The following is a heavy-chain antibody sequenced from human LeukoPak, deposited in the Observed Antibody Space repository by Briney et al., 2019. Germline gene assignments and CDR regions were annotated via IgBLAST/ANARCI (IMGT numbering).Heavy chain of an antibody. CDR3: ARAPYYYDSSGYGPTNFDY. D-gene: IGHD3-22*01. CDR1: GGSISSGDYY. V-gene: IGHV4-31*03. CDR2: IYYSGST. J-gene: IGHJ4*02. Sequence: PSETLSLTCTVSGGSISSGDYYWRWIRQHPGKGLEWIGYIYYSGSTYYNPSLKSRVTISVDTSKNQFSLKLSSVTAADTAVYYCARAPYYYDSSGYGPTNFDYWGQGTLVTVSS.